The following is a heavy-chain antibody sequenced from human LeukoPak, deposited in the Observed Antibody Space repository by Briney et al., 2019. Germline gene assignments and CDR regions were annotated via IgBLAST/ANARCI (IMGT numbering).Heavy chain of an antibody. V-gene: IGHV3-23*01. J-gene: IGHJ4*02. CDR3: AKGSYYDSSGSFYSDY. Sequence: GGSLRLSCAASGFSVSSNYMSWVRQAPGKGLEWVSGISGSGDNTYYADSVKGRFTISRDNSKNTLYVQVNSLGTEDTAAYYCAKGSYYDSSGSFYSDYWGQGTLVTVSS. CDR2: ISGSGDNT. D-gene: IGHD3-22*01. CDR1: GFSVSSNY.